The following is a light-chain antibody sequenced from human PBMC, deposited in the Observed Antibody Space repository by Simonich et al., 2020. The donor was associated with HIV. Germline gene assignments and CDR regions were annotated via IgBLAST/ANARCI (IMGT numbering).Light chain of an antibody. J-gene: IGKJ2*01. CDR1: QSVSSY. CDR3: QQRSNWPPEYT. CDR2: DAS. Sequence: EIVMTQSPATLSVSPGERAPLSCRASQSVSSYLAWYQQKPGQAPRLLIYDASNRATGIPARFSGSGSGTDFTLTISSLEPEDFAVYYCQQRSNWPPEYTFGQGTKLEIK. V-gene: IGKV3-11*01.